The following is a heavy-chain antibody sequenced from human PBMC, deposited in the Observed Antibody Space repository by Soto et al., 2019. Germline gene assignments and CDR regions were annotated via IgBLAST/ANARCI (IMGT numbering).Heavy chain of an antibody. V-gene: IGHV3-30*18. J-gene: IGHJ6*02. CDR1: GFTFSSYG. CDR2: ISYDGSNK. CDR3: AKDLAVAAAAHIEYYYYYYGMDV. D-gene: IGHD6-13*01. Sequence: PGGSLRLSCAASGFTFSSYGMHWVRQAPGKGLEWVAVISYDGSNKYYADSVKGRFTISRDNSKNTLYLQMNSLRAEDTAVYYCAKDLAVAAAAHIEYYYYYYGMDVWGQGTTVTVSS.